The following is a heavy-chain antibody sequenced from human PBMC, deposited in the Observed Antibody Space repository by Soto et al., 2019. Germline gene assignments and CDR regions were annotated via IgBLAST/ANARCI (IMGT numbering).Heavy chain of an antibody. J-gene: IGHJ3*02. Sequence: SDTLSLTCTVSGGSISSYYWSWIRQPPGKGLEWIGYIYYSGSTNYNPSLKSRVTISVDTSKNQFSLKLSSVTAADTAVYYCARDMVDSTVVPYDTLRPFDIWGQGTLVTVS. CDR1: GGSISSYY. CDR2: IYYSGST. CDR3: ARDMVDSTVVPYDTLRPFDI. D-gene: IGHD2-2*01. V-gene: IGHV4-59*01.